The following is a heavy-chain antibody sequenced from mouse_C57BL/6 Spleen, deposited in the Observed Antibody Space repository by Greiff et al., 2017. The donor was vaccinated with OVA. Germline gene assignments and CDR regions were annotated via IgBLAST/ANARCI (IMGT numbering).Heavy chain of an antibody. Sequence: VQLQQPGAELVKPGASVKLSCKASVYTFTSYWMHWVKQRPGRGLEWIGRIDPNSGGTKYNEKFKSKATLTVDKPSSTAYMQLSSLTSEDSAVYYCASEANWDYFDYWGQGTTLTVSS. J-gene: IGHJ2*01. CDR3: ASEANWDYFDY. CDR2: IDPNSGGT. CDR1: VYTFTSYW. D-gene: IGHD4-1*02. V-gene: IGHV1-72*01.